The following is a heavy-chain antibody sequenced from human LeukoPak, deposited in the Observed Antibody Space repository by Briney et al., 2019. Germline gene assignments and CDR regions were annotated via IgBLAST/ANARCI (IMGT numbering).Heavy chain of an antibody. J-gene: IGHJ4*02. V-gene: IGHV1-58*02. D-gene: IGHD3-22*01. CDR1: GFTFSNSA. CDR2: IVVASGNT. CDR3: AADGGGTYDSGAYEFDD. Sequence: SVKVSCKASGFTFSNSAIQWVRQARGQRLEWIGWIVVASGNTNYAQKFQERVTITRDMSTSTAYMELSSLRSEDTAVYYCAADGGGTYDSGAYEFDDWGQGTLVTVSS.